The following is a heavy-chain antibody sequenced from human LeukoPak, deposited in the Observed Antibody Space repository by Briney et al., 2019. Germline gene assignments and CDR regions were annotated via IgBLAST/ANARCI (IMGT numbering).Heavy chain of an antibody. V-gene: IGHV3-48*01. CDR1: EFTFSSSD. Sequence: GGSLRLSCAASEFTFSSSDMNWVRQAPGKGLEWVSYISSSGSPIYYADSVKGRFAISRDSSKNILYLQMNSLRAEDTAVYYCAKDRCSNGIGCYYYYMDVWGKGTTVTISS. CDR2: ISSSGSPI. J-gene: IGHJ6*03. D-gene: IGHD2-8*01. CDR3: AKDRCSNGIGCYYYYMDV.